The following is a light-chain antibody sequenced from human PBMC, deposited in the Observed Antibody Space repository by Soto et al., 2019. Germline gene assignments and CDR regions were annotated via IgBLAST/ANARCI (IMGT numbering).Light chain of an antibody. CDR1: QSVTSSY. V-gene: IGKV3-20*01. J-gene: IGKJ1*01. CDR3: QQYGNSPRT. CDR2: GAS. Sequence: EIVLTQSPAALSLSPGERATLSCRASQSVTSSYLAWYQQKPGQAPRLLIYGASSRATGIPDRFSGSGSGTDFTLTISSLEPEDFAVYYCQQYGNSPRTFGQGTKVEIK.